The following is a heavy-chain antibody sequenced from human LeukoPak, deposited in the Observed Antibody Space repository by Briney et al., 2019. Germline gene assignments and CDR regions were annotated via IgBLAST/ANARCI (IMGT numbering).Heavy chain of an antibody. CDR1: GGSISSGGYY. J-gene: IGHJ4*02. Sequence: SQTLSLTCTVSGGSISSGGYYWSWIRQHPGKGLEWIGYIYYSGSTHYNPSLKSRVTISVDTSKNQFSLKLSSVTAADTAVYYCAREAAEYYFDYWGQGTLVTVSS. D-gene: IGHD2-15*01. CDR2: IYYSGST. V-gene: IGHV4-31*03. CDR3: AREAAEYYFDY.